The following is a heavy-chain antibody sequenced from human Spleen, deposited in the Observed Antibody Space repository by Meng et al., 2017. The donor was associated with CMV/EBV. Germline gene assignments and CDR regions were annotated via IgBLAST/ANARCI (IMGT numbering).Heavy chain of an antibody. D-gene: IGHD6-19*01. J-gene: IGHJ6*02. V-gene: IGHV3-23*01. CDR1: GFTFSSYA. CDR3: AKRSQWLIGIYYYYGLDV. CDR2: ISGSGGDI. Sequence: GGSLRLSCAASGFTFSSYAMSWVRQAPGKGLEWVSGISGSGGDIYYAGSVKGRFTTSRDNSKNTLYLQMNSLRAEDTAVYYCAKRSQWLIGIYYYYGLDVWGQGTTVTVSS.